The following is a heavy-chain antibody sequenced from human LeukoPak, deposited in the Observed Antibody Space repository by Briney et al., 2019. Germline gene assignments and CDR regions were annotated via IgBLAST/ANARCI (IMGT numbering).Heavy chain of an antibody. CDR1: GFIFTNDW. V-gene: IGHV3-7*01. Sequence: PGGSLRLSCAASGFIFTNDWMSWVRQAPGKGLEWVANVKQDGSEKDYVDSVKSRFTISRDNAKNLLYLQMNSLRTEDTAVYYCSRVGPGGAGAFDYWGQGTLVTVSS. CDR2: VKQDGSEK. J-gene: IGHJ4*02. CDR3: SRVGPGGAGAFDY. D-gene: IGHD6-13*01.